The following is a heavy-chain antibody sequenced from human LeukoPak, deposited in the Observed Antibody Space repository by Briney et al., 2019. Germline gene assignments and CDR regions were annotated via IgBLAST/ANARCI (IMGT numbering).Heavy chain of an antibody. Sequence: ASVKVSCKVSGYTLSESFMHWVRQAPGKGLEWMGGFDPEDGETIYAQKFQGRVTMTEDISTDTAYMELSSLRSEDTAVYYCATDVSAIGTGYYYYGMDVWGQGTTVTVSS. V-gene: IGHV1-24*01. D-gene: IGHD2/OR15-2a*01. J-gene: IGHJ6*02. CDR2: FDPEDGET. CDR3: ATDVSAIGTGYYYYGMDV. CDR1: GYTLSESF.